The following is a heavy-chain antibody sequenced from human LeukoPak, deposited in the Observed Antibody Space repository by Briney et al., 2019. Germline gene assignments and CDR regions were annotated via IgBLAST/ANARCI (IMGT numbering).Heavy chain of an antibody. D-gene: IGHD2-2*02. J-gene: IGHJ4*02. CDR3: ARDPYCSSTSCYNSTGFDY. CDR2: IWYDGSNK. Sequence: GGSLRLSCAASGFTFSSYGMHWVRQAPGKGLEWVAVIWYDGSNKYYADSVKGRFTISRDNSKNTLYLQMNSLRAEDTAVHYCARDPYCSSTSCYNSTGFDYWGQGTLVTVSS. CDR1: GFTFSSYG. V-gene: IGHV3-33*01.